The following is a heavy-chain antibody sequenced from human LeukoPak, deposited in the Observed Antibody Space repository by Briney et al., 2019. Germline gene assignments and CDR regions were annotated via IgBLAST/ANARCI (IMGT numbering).Heavy chain of an antibody. CDR1: GFTYTTYA. V-gene: IGHV3-30-3*01. D-gene: IGHD6-13*01. CDR2: ISDDGSNK. Sequence: GGSLRLSCTASGFTYTTYAMHWVRQAPGKGLGWVAVISDDGSNKYYADSVKGRFTISRDNSKNTLFLQMDSLRPEDTALYYCARAAYSSSWGGFAFDIWGQGTMVTVSS. J-gene: IGHJ3*02. CDR3: ARAAYSSSWGGFAFDI.